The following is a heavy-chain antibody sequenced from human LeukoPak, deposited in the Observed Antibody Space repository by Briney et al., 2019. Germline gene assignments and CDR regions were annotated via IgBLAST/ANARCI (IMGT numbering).Heavy chain of an antibody. CDR3: ARDPYDSSGYSIDY. Sequence: KVSCKASGYTFTGYYMHWVRLAPGRGLEGMGLINPNSGGTNYAQKFQGRVTMTRDTSISTAYMELSRLRSDDTAVYYCARDPYDSSGYSIDYWGQGTLVTVSS. D-gene: IGHD3-22*01. J-gene: IGHJ4*02. CDR1: GYTFTGYY. CDR2: INPNSGGT. V-gene: IGHV1-2*02.